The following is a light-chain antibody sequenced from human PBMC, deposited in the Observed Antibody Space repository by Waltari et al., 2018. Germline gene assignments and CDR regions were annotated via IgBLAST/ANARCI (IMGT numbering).Light chain of an antibody. CDR3: MHALQTPRT. Sequence: DIVMTQPPLPLPATPGELAFISCRVGQSLLQSNGNNYLDLHLQKPGQSPQLLIFLVSNRASGVPDRFSGSGSGTDFTLQISRVEADDVGVYYCMHALQTPRTFGQGTKLEIK. J-gene: IGKJ2*01. V-gene: IGKV2-28*01. CDR1: QSLLQSNGNNY. CDR2: LVS.